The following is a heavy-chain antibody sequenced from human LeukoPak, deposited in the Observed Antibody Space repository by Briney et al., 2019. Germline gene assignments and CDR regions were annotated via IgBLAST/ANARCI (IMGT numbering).Heavy chain of an antibody. CDR3: ARGMNSVGATAGYDY. J-gene: IGHJ4*02. Sequence: SETLSLTCAVYGGSFSGYYWSWIRRPPGKGLEWIGEINHSGSTNYNPSLKSRVTISVDTSKNQFSLKLSSVTAADTAVYYCARGMNSVGATAGYDYWGQGTLVTVSS. CDR1: GGSFSGYY. CDR2: INHSGST. V-gene: IGHV4-34*01. D-gene: IGHD1-26*01.